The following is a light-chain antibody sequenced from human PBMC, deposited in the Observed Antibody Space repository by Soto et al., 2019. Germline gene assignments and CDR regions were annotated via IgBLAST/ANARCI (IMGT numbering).Light chain of an antibody. CDR2: GAS. Sequence: EIVMTQSPATLSVSPGERATLSCRASQSVSSTLAWYQQKPGQAPRLLIYGASSRATGIPARFSGRGSGTEFAITSSNMRSEDFAVDYCLGYNDWRGTFGQGTKVEVK. J-gene: IGKJ1*01. V-gene: IGKV3-15*01. CDR3: LGYNDWRGT. CDR1: QSVSST.